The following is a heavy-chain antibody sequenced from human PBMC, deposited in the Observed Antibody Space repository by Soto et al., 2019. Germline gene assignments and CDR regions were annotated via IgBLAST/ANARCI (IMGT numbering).Heavy chain of an antibody. CDR3: ARDYDSSGDY. CDR2: IYYSGST. Sequence: SETLSLTCTVSGGSISSYYWSWIRQPPGKGLEWIGYIYYSGSTYYNPSLKSRVTISVDTSKNQFSLKLSSVTAADTAVYYCARDYDSSGDYWGQGTLVTVSS. J-gene: IGHJ4*02. V-gene: IGHV4-59*04. D-gene: IGHD3-22*01. CDR1: GGSISSYY.